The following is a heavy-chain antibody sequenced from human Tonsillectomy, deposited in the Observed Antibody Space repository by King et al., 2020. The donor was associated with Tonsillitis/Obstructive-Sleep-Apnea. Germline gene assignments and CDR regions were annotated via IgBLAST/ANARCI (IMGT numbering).Heavy chain of an antibody. J-gene: IGHJ4*02. D-gene: IGHD3-16*02. V-gene: IGHV4-31*03. CDR2: IYYIGNT. CDR3: ARVPLASGGLIATAFDY. CDR1: GGSMSSGGYY. Sequence: QLQESGPGLVKPSQTLSLTCTVSGGSMSSGGYYWSLIRQHPGKGLGWIGYIYYIGNTYYNPSLKSRVTISVDTSKNQFSLNLSSVTAADTAVYYCARVPLASGGLIATAFDYWGQGTLVTVSS.